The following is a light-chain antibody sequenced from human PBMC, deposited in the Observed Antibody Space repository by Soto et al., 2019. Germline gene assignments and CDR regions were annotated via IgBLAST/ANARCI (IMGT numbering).Light chain of an antibody. CDR1: QNIYSN. Sequence: IALTKSQATASVSPGDRVTLSFWASQNIYSNLGWYQQRPGQAPRLIIYRASARPTGIPARFSGSGSGTEFTLTISSLQSEDFATYYCQQYHNLWSFGRGTKVDIK. V-gene: IGKV3-15*01. J-gene: IGKJ1*01. CDR3: QQYHNLWS. CDR2: RAS.